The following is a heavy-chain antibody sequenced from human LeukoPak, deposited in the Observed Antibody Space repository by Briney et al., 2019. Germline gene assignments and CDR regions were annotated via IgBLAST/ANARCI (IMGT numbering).Heavy chain of an antibody. CDR3: ARRRIAAAANNWFDP. CDR1: GGSFSGYY. V-gene: IGHV4-34*01. D-gene: IGHD6-13*01. Sequence: SETLSLTCAVYGGSFSGYYWSWIRQPPGKGLEWIGEINHSGSTNYNPSLKSRVTISVDTSKNQFSLKLSSVTAADTAVYYCARRRIAAAANNWFDPWGQGTLVTVSS. CDR2: INHSGST. J-gene: IGHJ5*02.